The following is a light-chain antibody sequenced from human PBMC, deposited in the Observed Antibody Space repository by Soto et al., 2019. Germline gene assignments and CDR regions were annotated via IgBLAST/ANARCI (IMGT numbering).Light chain of an antibody. J-gene: IGLJ1*01. V-gene: IGLV1-40*01. Sequence: QSVLTQPPSVSGAPGQRVTISCTGSSSNIGAGYDVHWYQQLPGTAPKLLIYGNSNRPSGVPDRFSGSKSGTSASLAITGLQAEDEADYYCSSYGGSNNYVFGTGTKLTVL. CDR3: SSYGGSNNYV. CDR1: SSNIGAGYD. CDR2: GNS.